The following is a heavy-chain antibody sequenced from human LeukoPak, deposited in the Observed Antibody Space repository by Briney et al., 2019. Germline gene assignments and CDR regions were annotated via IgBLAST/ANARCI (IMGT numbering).Heavy chain of an antibody. CDR2: INPNSGGT. V-gene: IGHV1-2*02. CDR1: GYTFTGYY. CDR3: AKDRMRAVAGSYYYYGMDV. J-gene: IGHJ6*02. Sequence: ASVKVSCKASGYTFTGYYMHWVRQAPGQGLEWMGWINPNSGGTNYAQKFQGRVTMTRDTSISTAYMELSRLRSDDTAVYYCAKDRMRAVAGSYYYYGMDVWGQGTTVTVSS. D-gene: IGHD6-19*01.